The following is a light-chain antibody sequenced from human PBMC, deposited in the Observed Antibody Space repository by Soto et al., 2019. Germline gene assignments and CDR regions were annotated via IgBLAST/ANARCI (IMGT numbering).Light chain of an antibody. J-gene: IGKJ1*01. Sequence: TQSPCTLSRSPGDRVTLSCRASQSVSSNYAAWQQKPRGEPPRLIYYASTNRAAVTARFSGSGAGREFSLPIISMQADDFVADYCQQYDGSPGTFGQGTKVDIK. CDR2: AST. CDR3: QQYDGSPGT. CDR1: QSVSSNY. V-gene: IGKV3D-7*01.